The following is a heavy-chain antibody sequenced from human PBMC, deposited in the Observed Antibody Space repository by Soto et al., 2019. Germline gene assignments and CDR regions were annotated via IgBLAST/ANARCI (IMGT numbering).Heavy chain of an antibody. CDR3: AREKITGLFDY. CDR1: GGSFSGYY. Sequence: SETLSLTCAVYGGSFSGYYWTWIRQPPGTGLEWIGEINHSGSTNYNPSLKSRVTISVDTSKNQFSLKLTSVTAADTAVYYCAREKITGLFDYWGKGTLVTVAS. CDR2: INHSGST. D-gene: IGHD2-8*02. J-gene: IGHJ4*02. V-gene: IGHV4-34*01.